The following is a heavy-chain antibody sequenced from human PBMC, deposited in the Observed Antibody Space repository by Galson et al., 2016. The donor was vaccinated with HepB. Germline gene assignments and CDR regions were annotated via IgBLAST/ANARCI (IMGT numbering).Heavy chain of an antibody. CDR2: VFYSGTT. CDR1: GASVRTSNYY. D-gene: IGHD1-1*01. V-gene: IGHV4-39*01. J-gene: IGHJ6*02. CDR3: ARHPTHAVRREGFYGLDV. Sequence: ETLSLTCSLSGASVRTSNYYWDWIRQSPGKGLEWIGGVFYSGTTHYNPSLRSRVSISVDMSKNHFSLNLTSVTAADTAVYYCARHPTHAVRREGFYGLDVWGQGTTVTITS.